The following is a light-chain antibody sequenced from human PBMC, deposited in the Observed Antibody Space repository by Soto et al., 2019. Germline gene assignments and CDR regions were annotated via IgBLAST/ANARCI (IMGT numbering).Light chain of an antibody. J-gene: IGKJ5*01. V-gene: IGKV1-13*02. CDR2: DVS. CDR3: QQFNSYPIT. Sequence: AIQLTQSPSSLSASVGDRVTISCRASQDVRGALAWYQQKPGTAPKILIYDVSVLESGVPTMFSGSGSGTDFTLTITSLHPVDFATYYCQQFNSYPITFGQGTRLEIK. CDR1: QDVRGA.